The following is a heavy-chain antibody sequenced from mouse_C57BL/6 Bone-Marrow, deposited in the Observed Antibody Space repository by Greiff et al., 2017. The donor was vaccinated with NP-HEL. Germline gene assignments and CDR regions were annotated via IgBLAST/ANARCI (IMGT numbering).Heavy chain of an antibody. V-gene: IGHV1-81*01. CDR2: IYPRSGNT. CDR3: ARRNGGYAMDY. J-gene: IGHJ4*01. Sequence: VKLMESGAELARPGASVKLSCKASGYTFTSYGISWVKQRTGQGLEWIGEIYPRSGNTYYNEKFKGKATLTADKSSSTAYMELRSLTSEDSAVYFCARRNGGYAMDYWGQGTSVTVSS. CDR1: GYTFTSYG.